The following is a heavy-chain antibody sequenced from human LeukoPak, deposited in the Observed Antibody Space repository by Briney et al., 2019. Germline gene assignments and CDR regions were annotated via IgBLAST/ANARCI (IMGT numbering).Heavy chain of an antibody. D-gene: IGHD3-10*01. CDR1: GGSISSYY. CDR2: IYTSGST. CDR3: AREPQLLWFGELSPGAFDI. J-gene: IGHJ3*02. V-gene: IGHV4-4*07. Sequence: SETLSLTCTVSGGSISSYYWSWIRQPAGKGLEWIGRIYTSGSTNYNPSLKSRVTMSVDTSKNQFSLKLSSVTAADTAVYYCAREPQLLWFGELSPGAFDIWGQGTMVTVSS.